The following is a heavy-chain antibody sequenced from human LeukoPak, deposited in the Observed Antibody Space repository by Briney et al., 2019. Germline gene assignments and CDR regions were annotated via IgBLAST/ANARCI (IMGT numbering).Heavy chain of an antibody. CDR2: IYYSGST. CDR3: ARETGHYYDSSGYAFDI. V-gene: IGHV4-59*12. CDR1: GGSISSYY. J-gene: IGHJ3*02. D-gene: IGHD3-22*01. Sequence: SETLSLTCTVSGGSISSYYWSWIRQPPGKGLEWIGYIYYSGSTNYNPSLKSRVTISVDTSKNQFSLKLSSVTAADTAVYYCARETGHYYDSSGYAFDIWGQGTMVTVSS.